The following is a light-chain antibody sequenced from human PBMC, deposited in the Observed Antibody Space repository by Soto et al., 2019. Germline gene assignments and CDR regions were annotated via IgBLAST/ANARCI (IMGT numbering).Light chain of an antibody. CDR1: QSVSSN. V-gene: IGKV3-15*01. CDR2: GAS. Sequence: EIVLTQSPGTLSLSPGERATLSCRASQSVSSNYLAWYQQKPGQAPRLLIYGASTRATGIPARLSGSGSGTEFTLTISSLQSEDFAVYYCQQYNNWPITFGQGTRLEIK. J-gene: IGKJ5*01. CDR3: QQYNNWPIT.